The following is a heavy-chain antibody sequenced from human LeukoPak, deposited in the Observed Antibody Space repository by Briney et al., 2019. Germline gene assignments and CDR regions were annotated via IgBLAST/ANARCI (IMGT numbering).Heavy chain of an antibody. V-gene: IGHV4-39*02. J-gene: IGHJ3*01. CDR1: GGSISSSSYY. CDR3: AREVRGSGYTAYDAFDL. D-gene: IGHD3-22*01. CDR2: IYYSGIT. Sequence: SETLSLTCTVSGGSISSSSYYWSWIRQRPGKGLEWIGSIYYSGITYYNPSLKSRVTISVDTSKNQFSLKLSSVTAADTAVYYCAREVRGSGYTAYDAFDLWGQGTMVTVSS.